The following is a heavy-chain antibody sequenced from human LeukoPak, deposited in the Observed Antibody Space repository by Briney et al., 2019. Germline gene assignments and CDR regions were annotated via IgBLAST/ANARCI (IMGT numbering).Heavy chain of an antibody. CDR2: ISWDGGST. CDR1: GFTFDDYT. D-gene: IGHD3-10*01. V-gene: IGHV3-43*01. Sequence: GGSLRLSCAASGFTFDDYTMHWVRQAPGKGLEWVSLISWDGGSTYYADSVKGRFTISRDNSKNSLYLQMNSLRTEDTALYYCAKDLSEYYYGSGYYYYMDVWGKGTAVTISS. CDR3: AKDLSEYYYGSGYYYYMDV. J-gene: IGHJ6*03.